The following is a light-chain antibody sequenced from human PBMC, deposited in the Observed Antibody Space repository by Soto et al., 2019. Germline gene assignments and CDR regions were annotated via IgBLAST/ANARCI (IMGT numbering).Light chain of an antibody. V-gene: IGKV1-39*01. CDR3: QQAHSFPFT. J-gene: IGKJ3*01. CDR1: QYIGNY. CDR2: GAY. Sequence: DIQVTQSPPSLSASVGDTITMTFRSTQYIGNYLNWYQQKPGKAPKLLIYGAYRLHSGVPSRFSGSGSGTDFTLTISSLQPEDFATYFCQQAHSFPFTFGPGTKVDIK.